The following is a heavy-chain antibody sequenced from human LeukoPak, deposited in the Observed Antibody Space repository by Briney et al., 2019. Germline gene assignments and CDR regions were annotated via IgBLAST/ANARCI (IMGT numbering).Heavy chain of an antibody. CDR1: GGSISSSSYY. CDR2: IYYSGST. J-gene: IGHJ4*02. Sequence: SETLSLTCTVSGGSISSSSYYWGWIRQPPGKGLEWIGSIYYSGSTYYNPSLKSRVTISVDTSKNQFSLKLSSVTAADTAVYYCARHPIYCSGGSCDDYWGQGTLVTVSS. CDR3: ARHPIYCSGGSCDDY. D-gene: IGHD2-15*01. V-gene: IGHV4-39*01.